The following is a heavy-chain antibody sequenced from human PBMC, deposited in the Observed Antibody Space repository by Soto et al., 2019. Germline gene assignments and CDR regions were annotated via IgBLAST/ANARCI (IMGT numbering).Heavy chain of an antibody. CDR2: ISGSGVTT. CDR1: GFTFNTYV. J-gene: IGHJ4*02. CDR3: VRNSGYDFWSGYLY. Sequence: GSLRLSCAASGFTFNTYVMSWVRQAPGKGLEWVSSISGSGVTTKYADSVKGRFTISRDNSKNTLYLQMNTLRAEDTAVYYCVRNSGYDFWSGYLYWGQGTLVTVSS. V-gene: IGHV3-23*01. D-gene: IGHD3-3*01.